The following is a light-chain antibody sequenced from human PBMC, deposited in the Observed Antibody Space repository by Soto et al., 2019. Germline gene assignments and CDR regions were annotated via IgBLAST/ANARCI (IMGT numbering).Light chain of an antibody. CDR2: EVT. Sequence: QSVLTQPPSASGSPGQSVAISCTGTSSDVGGYNYVSWYQQYPGKAPKLIMYEVTKRPSGVPDRFSGSKSGNTASLTVSGLQADDEAYYFCCSYVCSTYYFFGTWTKVTVL. CDR3: CSYVCSTYYF. CDR1: SSDVGGYNY. J-gene: IGLJ1*01. V-gene: IGLV2-8*01.